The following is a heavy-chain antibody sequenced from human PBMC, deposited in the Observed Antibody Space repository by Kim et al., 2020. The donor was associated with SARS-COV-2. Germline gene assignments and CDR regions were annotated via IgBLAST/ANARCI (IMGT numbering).Heavy chain of an antibody. J-gene: IGHJ4*02. Sequence: GIADYARKFQGRVTITADKSTSTAYMELSSLRSEDTAVYYCARVADRASGYWGQGTLVTVSS. CDR2: GIA. CDR3: ARVADRASGY. D-gene: IGHD3-22*01. V-gene: IGHV1-69*04.